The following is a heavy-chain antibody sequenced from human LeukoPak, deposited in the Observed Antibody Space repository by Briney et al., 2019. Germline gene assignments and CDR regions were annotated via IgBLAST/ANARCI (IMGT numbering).Heavy chain of an antibody. V-gene: IGHV3-33*06. CDR3: AKDAQRGFDYSNSLQN. CDR2: IWSDGSDK. J-gene: IGHJ1*01. Sequence: GGSLRLSCAAPGFTFSHYGMHWVRQTPGAGLEWVAVIWSDGSDKYYAKSVKGRFTISRDNSKNSLFLQMNSLRAEDTAVYYCAKDAQRGFDYSNSLQNWGQGILVTVS. CDR1: GFTFSHYG. D-gene: IGHD4-11*01.